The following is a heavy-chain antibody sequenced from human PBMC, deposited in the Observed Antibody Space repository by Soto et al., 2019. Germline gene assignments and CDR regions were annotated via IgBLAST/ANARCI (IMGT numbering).Heavy chain of an antibody. CDR2: IYYSGST. CDR3: VFRGDYGMDV. J-gene: IGHJ6*02. CDR1: GGSMNSGGYY. D-gene: IGHD3-10*02. V-gene: IGHV4-31*03. Sequence: PSETLSLTSTVSGGSMNSGGYYWSWIRQHPGKGLEWIGYIYYSGSTYYNPSLKSRVTISVDTSKNQFSLKLSSVTAADTAVYYCVFRGDYGMDVWGQGTTVTVSS.